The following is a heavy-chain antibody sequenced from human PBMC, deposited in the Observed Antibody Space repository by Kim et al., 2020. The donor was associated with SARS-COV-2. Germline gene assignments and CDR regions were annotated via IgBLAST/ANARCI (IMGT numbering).Heavy chain of an antibody. Sequence: KFQGRVTITRDTSASTAYMELSSLRSEDTAVYYCARDPTTVVKKQNAFDIWGQGTMVTVSS. V-gene: IGHV1-3*01. J-gene: IGHJ3*02. CDR3: ARDPTTVVKKQNAFDI. D-gene: IGHD4-17*01.